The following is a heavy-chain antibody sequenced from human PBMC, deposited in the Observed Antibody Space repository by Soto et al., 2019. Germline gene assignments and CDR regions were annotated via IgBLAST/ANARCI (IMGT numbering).Heavy chain of an antibody. J-gene: IGHJ4*02. CDR1: GFTFSSYA. D-gene: IGHD3-3*01. CDR3: AKNDAYDFWMVYGEDLDY. V-gene: IGHV3-23*01. CDR2: ISGSGGST. Sequence: EVQLLESGGGLVQPGGSLRLSCAASGFTFSSYAMSWVRQAPGKGLEWVSAISGSGGSTYYADSVKGRFTISRDNSKNTLYLQLTSLRAEATAVYYGAKNDAYDFWMVYGEDLDYGAREPWSPSPQ.